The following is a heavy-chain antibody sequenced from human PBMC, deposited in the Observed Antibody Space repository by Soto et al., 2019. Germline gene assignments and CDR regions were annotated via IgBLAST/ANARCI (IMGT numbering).Heavy chain of an antibody. CDR2: IYPGDSDT. J-gene: IGHJ4*02. CDR3: VRHDDSRGWYYFDY. V-gene: IGHV5-51*01. CDR1: GYRFTIYW. D-gene: IGHD3-22*01. Sequence: GESLKISCKGCGYRFTIYWIGWVRQMPGKGLEWMGIIYPGDSDTRYSSSFQGQVTISTDKSINTAYLQWRSLKASDTAMYYCVRHDDSRGWYYFDYWGQGTLVTVSS.